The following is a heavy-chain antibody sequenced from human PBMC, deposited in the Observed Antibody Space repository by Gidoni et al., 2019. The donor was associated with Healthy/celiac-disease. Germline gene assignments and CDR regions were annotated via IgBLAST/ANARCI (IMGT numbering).Heavy chain of an antibody. V-gene: IGHV3-21*01. D-gene: IGHD6-13*01. CDR3: ARDRSSRWYYFDY. Sequence: EVQLVESGGGLVKPGGSLRLSCAASGFPFSSYSMNWVRQAPGKGLEWVSSISSSSSYIYYADSVKGRFTISRDNAKNSLYLQMNSLRAEDTAVYYCARDRSSRWYYFDYWGQGTLVTVSS. CDR2: ISSSSSYI. J-gene: IGHJ4*02. CDR1: GFPFSSYS.